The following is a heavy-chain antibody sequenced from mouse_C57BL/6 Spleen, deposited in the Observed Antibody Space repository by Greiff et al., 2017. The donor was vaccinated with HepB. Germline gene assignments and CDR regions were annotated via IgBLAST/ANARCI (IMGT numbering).Heavy chain of an antibody. Sequence: VQLQQSGPELVKPGASVKISCKASGYAFSSSWMNWVKQRPGKGLEWIGRIYPGDGDTNYNGKFKGKATLTADKSSSTAYMQLSSLTSEDSAVYFCARYDGYYADYWGQGTTLTVSS. J-gene: IGHJ2*01. V-gene: IGHV1-82*01. CDR2: IYPGDGDT. D-gene: IGHD2-3*01. CDR3: ARYDGYYADY. CDR1: GYAFSSSW.